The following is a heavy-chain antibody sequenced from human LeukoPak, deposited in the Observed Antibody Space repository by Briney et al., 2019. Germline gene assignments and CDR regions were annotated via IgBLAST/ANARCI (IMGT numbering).Heavy chain of an antibody. Sequence: SETLSLTCTLSGGAISSYYWSWIRQPAGKGLEWIGRIYTSGSTNYNPSLKSRVTISVDKSKNQFSLRLSSVTAADTAVYYCARDESKYCSGWYWFDPWGQGTLVTVSS. CDR3: ARDESKYCSGWYWFDP. V-gene: IGHV4-4*07. CDR1: GGAISSYY. J-gene: IGHJ5*02. CDR2: IYTSGST. D-gene: IGHD6-19*01.